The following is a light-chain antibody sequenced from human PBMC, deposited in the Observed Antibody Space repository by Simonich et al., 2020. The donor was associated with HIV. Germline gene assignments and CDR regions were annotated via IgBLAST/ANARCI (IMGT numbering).Light chain of an antibody. CDR1: SSNIGAGYD. Sequence: QSMLTQPPSVSGAPGQRVTISCTGSSSNIGAGYDVHWYQQLPGTAPKLPIYGNSNRPSGVPDRFSGSKSGTSASLAITGLQAEDEADYYCQSYDSSLSGSVFGGGTKLTVL. J-gene: IGLJ3*02. V-gene: IGLV1-40*01. CDR2: GNS. CDR3: QSYDSSLSGSV.